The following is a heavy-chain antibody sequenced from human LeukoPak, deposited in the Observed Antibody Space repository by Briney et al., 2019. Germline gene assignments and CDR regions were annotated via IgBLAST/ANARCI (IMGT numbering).Heavy chain of an antibody. CDR1: GYSFDNYW. CDR3: ARHTSALSHDF. CDR2: IYPAVSDT. V-gene: IGHV5-51*01. J-gene: IGHJ4*02. Sequence: GESLKISCQGSGYSFDNYWIAWVRQMPGKGLELMGVIYPAVSDTKYSPSLQGQVTISADKSINTAYMQWSSLKASDTAIYYCARHTSALSHDFWGQGTLVTVSS. D-gene: IGHD3-10*01.